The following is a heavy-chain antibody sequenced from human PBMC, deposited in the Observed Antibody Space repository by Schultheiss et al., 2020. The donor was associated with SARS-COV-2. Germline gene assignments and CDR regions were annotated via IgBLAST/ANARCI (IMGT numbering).Heavy chain of an antibody. V-gene: IGHV3-7*01. Sequence: GGSLRLSCTASGFTFGDYALSWFRQAPGKGLEWVADMNQDGSVIVYVDSIKGRFTISRDNSKNTLYLQMNSLRAEDTAVYYCAKSYYYGSGSYYNSIDYWGQGTLVTVSS. CDR3: AKSYYYGSGSYYNSIDY. CDR1: GFTFGDYA. D-gene: IGHD3-10*01. J-gene: IGHJ4*02. CDR2: MNQDGSVI.